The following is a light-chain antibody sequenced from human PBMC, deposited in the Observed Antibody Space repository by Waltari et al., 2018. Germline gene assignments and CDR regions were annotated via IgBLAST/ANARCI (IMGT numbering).Light chain of an antibody. V-gene: IGLV7-46*01. Sequence: QAVLTQEPSVTVSPGGTVTLTCGSSTGAVTSGHYPYWFQQKPGQAHRTLIADQSNKHSWTPAQFSGSLLGGKAVRTLSSAHLEDEADYYCMLSYSGSWVFGGGTKLTVL. CDR3: MLSYSGSWV. J-gene: IGLJ3*02. CDR1: TGAVTSGHY. CDR2: DQS.